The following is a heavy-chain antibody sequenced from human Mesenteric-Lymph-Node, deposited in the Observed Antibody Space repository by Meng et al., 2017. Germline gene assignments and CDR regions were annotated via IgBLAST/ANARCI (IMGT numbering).Heavy chain of an antibody. CDR1: GFTFSGAW. CDR3: THGHLAGTFFDY. D-gene: IGHD1-1*01. CDR2: IKSKRDGETT. J-gene: IGHJ4*02. Sequence: EVQLVESGGALVQPGVSLRLSCAVSGFTFSGAWMSWVRQAPGKGLEWVSRIKSKRDGETTDYAAPVKGRFTISRDDSENTVYLQMNSLKAEDTAVYYCTHGHLAGTFFDYWSQGILVTVSS. V-gene: IGHV3-15*02.